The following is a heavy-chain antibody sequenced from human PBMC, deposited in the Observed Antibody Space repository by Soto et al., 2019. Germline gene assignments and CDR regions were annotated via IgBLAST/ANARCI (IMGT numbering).Heavy chain of an antibody. Sequence: SETLSLTCAVYGGSFSGYYWSWIRQPPGKGLEWIGEINHSGSTNYNPSLKSRVTISVDTSKNQFPLKLSSVTAADTAVYYCARGPRIAVAGPFDYWGQGTLVTVSS. CDR3: ARGPRIAVAGPFDY. J-gene: IGHJ4*02. CDR2: INHSGST. V-gene: IGHV4-34*01. CDR1: GGSFSGYY. D-gene: IGHD6-19*01.